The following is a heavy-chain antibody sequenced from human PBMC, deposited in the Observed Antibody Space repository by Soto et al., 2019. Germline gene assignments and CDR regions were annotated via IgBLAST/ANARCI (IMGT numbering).Heavy chain of an antibody. J-gene: IGHJ5*02. Sequence: SETLSLTCTVSGGSISSYYWSWIRQPPGKGLEWIGYIYYSGRTNYNPSLKSRVTISVDTSKNQFSLKLSSVTAADTAVYYCAGTIYYDSSGNTHWIDPWGQGTLVTVSS. CDR1: GGSISSYY. D-gene: IGHD3-22*01. V-gene: IGHV4-59*08. CDR3: AGTIYYDSSGNTHWIDP. CDR2: IYYSGRT.